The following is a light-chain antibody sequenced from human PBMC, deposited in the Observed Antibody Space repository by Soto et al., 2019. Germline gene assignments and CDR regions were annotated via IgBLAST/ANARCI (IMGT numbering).Light chain of an antibody. V-gene: IGKV1-5*01. Sequence: DIQMPQSPYTLSASVGDRVTITCRASQSISSWLAWYQQKPGKAPKLLIYDASSLESGVPSRFSGSGSGTEFTLTISSLQPDDFATYYCQQVKSYPRTFGGGTNVDI. CDR1: QSISSW. CDR2: DAS. J-gene: IGKJ4*01. CDR3: QQVKSYPRT.